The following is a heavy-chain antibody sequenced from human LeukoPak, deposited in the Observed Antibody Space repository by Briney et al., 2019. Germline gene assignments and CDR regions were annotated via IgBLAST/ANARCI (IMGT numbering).Heavy chain of an antibody. D-gene: IGHD3-10*01. J-gene: IGHJ3*02. Sequence: GGSLRLSCAASGFTFSSYAMSWVRQAPRKGLEWVSAISGSGGSTYYADSVKARFTISRDNSKNTPYLQMNSLRAEDTAVYYCAKGRFVRYAFDIWGQGTMVTVSS. CDR3: AKGRFVRYAFDI. V-gene: IGHV3-23*01. CDR2: ISGSGGST. CDR1: GFTFSSYA.